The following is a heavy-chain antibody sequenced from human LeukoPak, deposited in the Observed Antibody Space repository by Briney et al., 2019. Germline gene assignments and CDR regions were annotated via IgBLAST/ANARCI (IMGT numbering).Heavy chain of an antibody. CDR3: AKIRGGSYVDWLDP. V-gene: IGHV4-39*07. CDR2: IYYSGST. Sequence: SETLSLTCTVSGGSISSSSYYWGWIRQPPGKGLEWIGSIYYSGSTYYNPSLKSRVTISVDTSKNQFSLKLSSVTAADTAVYYCAKIRGGSYVDWLDPWGQGTLVTVSS. D-gene: IGHD1-26*01. CDR1: GGSISSSSYY. J-gene: IGHJ5*02.